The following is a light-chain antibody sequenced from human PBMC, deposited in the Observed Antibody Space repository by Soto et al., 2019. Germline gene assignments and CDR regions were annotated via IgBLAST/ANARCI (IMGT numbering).Light chain of an antibody. Sequence: QSVLTQPPSASGTPGQRVTISCSGSSSNIGSNTVNWYQQLPGTAPKLLIYSNNQRPSGVPDRFSGSKSGTSASLAISGLQSXDEADYYCAAWDDSLNGPGYVFGTGTKVTVL. V-gene: IGLV1-44*01. CDR3: AAWDDSLNGPGYV. J-gene: IGLJ1*01. CDR1: SSNIGSNT. CDR2: SNN.